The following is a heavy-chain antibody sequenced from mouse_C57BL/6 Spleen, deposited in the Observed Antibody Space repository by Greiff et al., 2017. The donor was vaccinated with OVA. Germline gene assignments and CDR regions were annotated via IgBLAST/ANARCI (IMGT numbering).Heavy chain of an antibody. J-gene: IGHJ4*01. CDR2: ISSGSSTI. CDR3: ARSSRRGFYAMDY. Sequence: VQLKESGGGLVKPGGSLKLSCAASGFTFSDYGMHWVRQAPEKGLEWVAYISSGSSTIYYADTVKGRFTISRDNAKNTLFLQMTSLRSEDTAMYYCARSSRRGFYAMDYWGQGTSVTVSS. CDR1: GFTFSDYG. V-gene: IGHV5-17*01. D-gene: IGHD2-12*01.